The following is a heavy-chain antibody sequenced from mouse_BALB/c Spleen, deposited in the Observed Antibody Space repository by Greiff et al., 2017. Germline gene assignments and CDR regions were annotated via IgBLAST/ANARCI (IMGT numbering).Heavy chain of an antibody. J-gene: IGHJ4*01. CDR3: ARSGWLPIPYAMDY. V-gene: IGHV3-2*02. CDR2: ISYSGST. D-gene: IGHD2-2*01. CDR1: GYSITSDYA. Sequence: VQLQQSGPGLVKPSQSLSLTCTVTGYSITSDYAWNWIRQFPGNKLEWMGYISYSGSTSYNPSLKSRISITRDTSKNQFFLQLNSVTTEDTATYYCARSGWLPIPYAMDYWGQGTSVTVSS.